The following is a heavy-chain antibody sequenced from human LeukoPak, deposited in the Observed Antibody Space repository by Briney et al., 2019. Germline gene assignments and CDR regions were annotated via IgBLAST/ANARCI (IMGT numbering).Heavy chain of an antibody. J-gene: IGHJ4*02. CDR3: ARDDSVAKYSTDY. D-gene: IGHD6-13*01. Sequence: WASVKVSRKASGYTFTGYYMNWVRQAPGQGLEWMGWINPNSGGTNYAQKFQGRVTMTRATSITTAYMELSRLRSDDTAVYYCARDDSVAKYSTDYWGQGTLVTVSS. CDR2: INPNSGGT. CDR1: GYTFTGYY. V-gene: IGHV1-2*02.